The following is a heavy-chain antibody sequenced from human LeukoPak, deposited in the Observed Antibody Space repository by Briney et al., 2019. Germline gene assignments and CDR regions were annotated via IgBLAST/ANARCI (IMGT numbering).Heavy chain of an antibody. CDR2: ISGSGGST. J-gene: IGHJ6*02. D-gene: IGHD3-22*01. Sequence: GRSLRLSCAASGFTFSSYAMHWVRQAPGKGLEWVSAISGSGGSTYYADSVKGRFTISRDNSKNTLYLQMNSLRAEDTAVYYCAKGDSSGYLYSLYYYYGMDVWGQGTTVTVSS. CDR1: GFTFSSYA. V-gene: IGHV3-23*01. CDR3: AKGDSSGYLYSLYYYYGMDV.